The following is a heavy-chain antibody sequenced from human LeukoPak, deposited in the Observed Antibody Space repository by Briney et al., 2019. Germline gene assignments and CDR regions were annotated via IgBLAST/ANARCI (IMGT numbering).Heavy chain of an antibody. D-gene: IGHD2-2*01. V-gene: IGHV3-21*06. Sequence: GGSLRLSCAASGFTFSSYSMNWVRQAPGKGLEWVSSISSSSYIYYADSVKGRFTISRDNAKNSLYLQMNSLRAEDTAVYYCARDIKDIVVVPAARSYYGMDVWGQGTTVTVSS. CDR1: GFTFSSYS. CDR3: ARDIKDIVVVPAARSYYGMDV. CDR2: ISSSSYI. J-gene: IGHJ6*02.